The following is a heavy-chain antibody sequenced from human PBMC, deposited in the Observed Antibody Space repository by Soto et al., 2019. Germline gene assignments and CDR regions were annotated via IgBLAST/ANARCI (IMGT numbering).Heavy chain of an antibody. CDR1: GFTFSSYA. J-gene: IGHJ4*02. V-gene: IGHV3-30-3*01. CDR2: ISYDGSNK. D-gene: IGHD3-22*01. Sequence: GGSLRLSCAASGFTFSSYAMHWVRQAPGKGLEWVAVISYDGSNKYYADSVKGRFTISRDNSKNTLYLQMNSLRAEDTAVCYCARDQHYDSSGGYFDYWGQGTLVTVSS. CDR3: ARDQHYDSSGGYFDY.